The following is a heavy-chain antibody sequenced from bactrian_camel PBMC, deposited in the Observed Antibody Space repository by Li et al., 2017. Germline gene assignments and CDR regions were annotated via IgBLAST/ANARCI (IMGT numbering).Heavy chain of an antibody. CDR1: GFSFEDSD. V-gene: IGHV3S56*01. Sequence: VQLVESGGDSVHSGGSLRLSCKHSGFSFEDSDIGWSRQAPGNVCELVAVMSGDGSTEYTESVKGRFHISQDNAKDTVYLQMINLQPGDTAMYYCAEGRGSRGEHCYSLNYWGQGTQVTVS. J-gene: IGHJ4*01. D-gene: IGHD6*01. CDR3: AEGRGSRGEHCYSLNY. CDR2: MSGDGST.